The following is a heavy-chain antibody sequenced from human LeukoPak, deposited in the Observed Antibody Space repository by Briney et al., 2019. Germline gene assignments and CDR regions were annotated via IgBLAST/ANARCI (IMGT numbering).Heavy chain of an antibody. CDR1: GFTFSDYY. Sequence: GGSLRLSCTASGFTFSDYYMSWIRQAPGKGLEWVSGINWNGGSTGYADSVKGRFSISRDNAKNSLYLQMDSLRAEDTAVYYCARGFTTIVGEGGAFNIWGQGTVVTV. D-gene: IGHD3-22*01. CDR2: INWNGGST. J-gene: IGHJ3*02. V-gene: IGHV3-20*04. CDR3: ARGFTTIVGEGGAFNI.